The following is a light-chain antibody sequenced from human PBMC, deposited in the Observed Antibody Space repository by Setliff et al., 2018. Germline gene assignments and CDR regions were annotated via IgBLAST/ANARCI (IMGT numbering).Light chain of an antibody. V-gene: IGLV7-43*01. CDR1: TGTVTRTNY. Sequence: QAVVTHEPSVTVSPGGTVTLTCASSTGTVTRTNYANWFQQKPGLPPRALIYSTDDKHSWTPARFSGSLLGDKAVLTLSGVQPEDEAEYYCLLYYGAAVVFGGGTKVTVL. J-gene: IGLJ2*01. CDR3: LLYYGAAVV. CDR2: STD.